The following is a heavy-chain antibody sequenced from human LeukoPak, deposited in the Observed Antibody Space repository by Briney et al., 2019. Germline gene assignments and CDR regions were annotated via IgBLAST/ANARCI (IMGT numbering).Heavy chain of an antibody. CDR1: GYTFTSYY. J-gene: IGHJ3*02. D-gene: IGHD3-16*01. V-gene: IGHV1-46*01. Sequence: ASVKVSCKASGYTFTSYYMHWVRQAPGQGLEWMGIINPSGGSTSYAQKFQGRVTMTRDMSTSTVYMELSSLRSEDTAVYYCAKARRGGVTSFSAFDIWGQGTMVTVSS. CDR3: AKARRGGVTSFSAFDI. CDR2: INPSGGST.